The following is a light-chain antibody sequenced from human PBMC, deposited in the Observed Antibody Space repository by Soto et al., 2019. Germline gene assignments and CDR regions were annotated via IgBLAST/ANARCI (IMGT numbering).Light chain of an antibody. Sequence: DIQTTQSPSTLSASVGDRVTITCRASQSISSWLAWYQQKPGKAPKVLIYDASSLESGVPSRFSGSGSGTEFTLTISSLQPDDFATYYCQQYNTYSRTFGQGTKVDIK. CDR2: DAS. CDR1: QSISSW. CDR3: QQYNTYSRT. J-gene: IGKJ1*01. V-gene: IGKV1-5*01.